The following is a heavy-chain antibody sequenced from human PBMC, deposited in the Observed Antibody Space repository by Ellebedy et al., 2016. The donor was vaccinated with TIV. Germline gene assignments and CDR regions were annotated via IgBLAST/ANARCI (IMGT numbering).Heavy chain of an antibody. Sequence: PGGSLRLSCAASEFTYSNYWMTWVRQAPGKAPEWVASINEDGSEKYYVDSVRGRFTLSRDNTKNSLYLQMNSLRAEDTAVYYCPRVGRGDAATADHWGQGTLVTVSS. D-gene: IGHD1-26*01. V-gene: IGHV3-7*03. CDR2: INEDGSEK. CDR1: EFTYSNYW. J-gene: IGHJ4*02. CDR3: PRVGRGDAATADH.